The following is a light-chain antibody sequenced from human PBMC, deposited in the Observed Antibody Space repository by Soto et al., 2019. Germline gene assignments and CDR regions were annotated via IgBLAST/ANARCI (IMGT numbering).Light chain of an antibody. CDR3: QKYYSTFWT. CDR2: WAS. J-gene: IGKJ1*01. V-gene: IGKV4-1*01. CDR1: QTVLYSSNNKNY. Sequence: IVMAESPDSLAVSLGDRSTINCNSSQTVLYSSNNKNYLAWYQQKPGQPPKLLIYWASTRESPVPDRFSGTGSGTDFTLTISSLQAQDVAVYYCQKYYSTFWTFGQGTKVDIK.